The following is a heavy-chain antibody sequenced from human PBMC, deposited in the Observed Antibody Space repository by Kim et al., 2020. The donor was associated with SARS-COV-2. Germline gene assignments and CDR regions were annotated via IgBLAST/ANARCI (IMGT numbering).Heavy chain of an antibody. D-gene: IGHD2-21*01. J-gene: IGHJ6*02. Sequence: FTISRDNSKNTLYLQMNSLRAEDTAVYYCARDPGIVVVIAPTGYYYGMDVWGQGTTVTVSS. V-gene: IGHV3-30*07. CDR3: ARDPGIVVVIAPTGYYYGMDV.